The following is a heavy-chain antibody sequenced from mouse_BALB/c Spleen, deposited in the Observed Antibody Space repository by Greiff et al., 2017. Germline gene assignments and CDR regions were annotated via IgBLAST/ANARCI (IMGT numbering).Heavy chain of an antibody. Sequence: QVQLKQPGAELVKPGASVKLSCKASGYTFTSYWMHWVKQRPGQGLEWIGEINPSNGRTNYNEKFKSKATLTVDKSSSTAYMQLSSLTSEDSAVYYCARFDYDTGMDYWGQGTSVTVSS. V-gene: IGHV1S81*02. CDR1: GYTFTSYW. D-gene: IGHD2-4*01. CDR2: INPSNGRT. J-gene: IGHJ4*01. CDR3: ARFDYDTGMDY.